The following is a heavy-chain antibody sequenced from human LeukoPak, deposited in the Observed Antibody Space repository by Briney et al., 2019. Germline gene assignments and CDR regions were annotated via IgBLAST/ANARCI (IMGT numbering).Heavy chain of an antibody. CDR1: GFTFDDYA. Sequence: GRSLRLSCAASGFTFDDYAMHWVRQAPRKGLEWVSGISWNSGSIGYADSVKGRFTISRDNAKNSLYLQMNSLRAEDTALYYCAKDRAYYYYYMDVWGKGTTVTVSS. J-gene: IGHJ6*03. CDR3: AKDRAYYYYYMDV. CDR2: ISWNSGSI. V-gene: IGHV3-9*01.